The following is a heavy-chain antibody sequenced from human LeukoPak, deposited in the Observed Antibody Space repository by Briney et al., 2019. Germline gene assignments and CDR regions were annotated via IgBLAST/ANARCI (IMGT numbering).Heavy chain of an antibody. Sequence: GGSLRLSCAASGFTFSNYGMHWVRQAPGKGLEWVAVISYDGSNKYYADSVKGRFTISRDNSKNTLYLQMNSLRAEDTAVYYCAKNQDAGYSSSCLDYWGQGTLVTVSS. V-gene: IGHV3-30*18. D-gene: IGHD6-13*01. CDR1: GFTFSNYG. J-gene: IGHJ4*02. CDR3: AKNQDAGYSSSCLDY. CDR2: ISYDGSNK.